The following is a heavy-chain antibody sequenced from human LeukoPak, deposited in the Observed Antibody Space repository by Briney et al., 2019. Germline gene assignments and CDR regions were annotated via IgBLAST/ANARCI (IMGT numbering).Heavy chain of an antibody. CDR2: INTDGSST. CDR1: GFTFSSHW. CDR3: ARDGYFGFDY. Sequence: GGSLRLSCAASGFTFSSHWMHWVRQAPGKGLVWVSRINTDGSSTSYADSVKGRFTISRDNAKNTLHLQMNSLRAEDTAVYFCARDGYFGFDYWGQGTLVTVSS. V-gene: IGHV3-74*01. D-gene: IGHD5-18*01. J-gene: IGHJ4*02.